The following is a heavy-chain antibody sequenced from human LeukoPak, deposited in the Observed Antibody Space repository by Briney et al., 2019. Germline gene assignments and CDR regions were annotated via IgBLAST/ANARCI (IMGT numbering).Heavy chain of an antibody. CDR3: ARGTRYDILTGYSFDY. J-gene: IGHJ4*02. D-gene: IGHD3-9*01. CDR1: GGSISSYY. V-gene: IGHV4-59*12. Sequence: SETLSLTCTVSGGSISSYYWSWIRQPPGKGLEWIGYIYHSGSTYYNPSLKSRVTISVDRSKNQFSLKLGSVTAADTAVYYCARGTRYDILTGYSFDYWGQGTLVTVSS. CDR2: IYHSGST.